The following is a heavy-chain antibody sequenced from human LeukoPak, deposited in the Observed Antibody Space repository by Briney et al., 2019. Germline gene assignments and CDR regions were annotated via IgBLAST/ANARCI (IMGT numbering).Heavy chain of an antibody. CDR1: GGTFSSYA. J-gene: IGHJ6*03. D-gene: IGHD3-3*01. Sequence: SVKVSCKASGGTFSSYAISWVRQAPGQGLEWMGRIIPIFGTAKYAQKFQGRVTITTDESTSTAYMELSSLRSEDTAVYYCAREGGTIFGVVISYYYYYMDVWGKGTTVTVSS. CDR3: AREGGTIFGVVISYYYYYMDV. CDR2: IIPIFGTA. V-gene: IGHV1-69*05.